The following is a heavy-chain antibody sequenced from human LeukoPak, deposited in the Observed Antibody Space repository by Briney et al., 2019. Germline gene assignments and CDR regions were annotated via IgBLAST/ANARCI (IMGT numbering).Heavy chain of an antibody. Sequence: SQTLSLACTVSGGSISSGGYYWSWIRQPPGKGLEWIGYIYHSGSTYYNPSLKSRVTISVDTSKNQFSLKLSSVTAADTAVYYCARRRGYDSSGYQTQNVYYFDYWGQGTLVTVSS. CDR3: ARRRGYDSSGYQTQNVYYFDY. V-gene: IGHV4-30-2*01. J-gene: IGHJ4*02. CDR2: IYHSGST. CDR1: GGSISSGGYY. D-gene: IGHD3-22*01.